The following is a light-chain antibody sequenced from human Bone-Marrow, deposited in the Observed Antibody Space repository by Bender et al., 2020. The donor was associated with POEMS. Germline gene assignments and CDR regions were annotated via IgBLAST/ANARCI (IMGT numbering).Light chain of an antibody. CDR1: SLRRYY. CDR3: NSRDSSGTWV. V-gene: IGLV3-19*01. CDR2: GKN. J-gene: IGLJ3*02. Sequence: SSELTQDPAMSVALGQTVRITCQGDSLRRYYASWYQQKAGQAPVLVLYGKNSRPSGIPDRLSGSSSGSTASLTITGAQAEDEADYYCNSRDSSGTWVFGGGTKLTVL.